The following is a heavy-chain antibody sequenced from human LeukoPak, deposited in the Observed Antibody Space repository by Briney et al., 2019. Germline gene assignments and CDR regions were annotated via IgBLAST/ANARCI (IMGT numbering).Heavy chain of an antibody. CDR3: ARESMVRGVIRLIDNY. Sequence: ASVKVSCKASGYTFTGYYIHWVRQAPGQGLEWMGWINLNSGGTNYAQKFQGRVTMTRDTSISTAYMELRSLRSDDTAVYYCARESMVRGVIRLIDNYWGQGTLVTVSS. V-gene: IGHV1-2*02. D-gene: IGHD3-10*01. J-gene: IGHJ4*02. CDR1: GYTFTGYY. CDR2: INLNSGGT.